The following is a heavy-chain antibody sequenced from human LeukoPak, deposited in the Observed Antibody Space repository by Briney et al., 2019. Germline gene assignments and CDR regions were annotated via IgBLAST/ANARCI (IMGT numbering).Heavy chain of an antibody. CDR2: ISSNGGST. D-gene: IGHD1-1*01. Sequence: GGSLRLSCAASGFTFSSYAMHWVRQAPGKGLEYVSAISSNGGSTYYANSVKGRFTISRDNSKNTLYLRMGSLRAEDMAVYYCARVAGNDGKYYYYYMDVWGKGTTVTVSS. J-gene: IGHJ6*03. V-gene: IGHV3-64*01. CDR1: GFTFSSYA. CDR3: ARVAGNDGKYYYYYMDV.